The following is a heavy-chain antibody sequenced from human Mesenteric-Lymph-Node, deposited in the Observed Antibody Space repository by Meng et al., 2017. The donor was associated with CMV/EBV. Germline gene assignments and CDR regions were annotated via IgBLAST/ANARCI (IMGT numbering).Heavy chain of an antibody. CDR2: IWYDESNR. CDR3: AKESVLNYWYFDL. J-gene: IGHJ2*01. Sequence: GGSLRLSCEASGFTFSSFGMHWVRQAPGKGLEWVAVIWYDESNRYYGDSVKGRFTISRDNSKNTLYLQMNRLRAEDTAVYYCAKESVLNYWYFDLWGRGTLVTVSS. CDR1: GFTFSSFG. V-gene: IGHV3-33*06.